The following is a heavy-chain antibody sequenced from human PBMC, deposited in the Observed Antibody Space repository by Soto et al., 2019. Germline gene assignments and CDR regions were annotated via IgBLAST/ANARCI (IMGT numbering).Heavy chain of an antibody. CDR2: IYYSGST. V-gene: IGHV4-31*03. Sequence: SETLSLTCTVSGGSISSGGYYWSWIRQHPGKGLEWIGYIYYSGSTYYNPSLKSRVTISVDTSKNQFSLKLSSVTAADTAVYYCARERTTDGAVDYWGQGTLVTVSS. CDR1: GGSISSGGYY. D-gene: IGHD4-17*01. J-gene: IGHJ4*02. CDR3: ARERTTDGAVDY.